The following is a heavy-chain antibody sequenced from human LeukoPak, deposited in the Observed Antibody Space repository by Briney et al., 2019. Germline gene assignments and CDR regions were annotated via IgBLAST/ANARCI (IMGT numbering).Heavy chain of an antibody. V-gene: IGHV3-11*04. CDR3: ARDYLWFGELLSTLGFDY. J-gene: IGHJ4*02. D-gene: IGHD3-10*01. CDR2: ITSSGSTI. Sequence: GGSLRLSCAASGFTFSDYYMSWIRQAPGKGLEWVSYITSSGSTIYYADSVKGRFTISRDNAKNSLYLQMNSLRAEDTAVYYCARDYLWFGELLSTLGFDYWGQGTLVTVSS. CDR1: GFTFSDYY.